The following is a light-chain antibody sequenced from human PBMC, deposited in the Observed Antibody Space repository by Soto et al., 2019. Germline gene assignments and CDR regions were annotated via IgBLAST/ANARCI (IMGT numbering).Light chain of an antibody. CDR1: SSNIGAGYD. CDR2: GNT. Sequence: QSVLTQPPSVSGAPVQRVTISCTGSSSNIGAGYDVHWYQQLPGTAPKLLIYGNTNRPSGVPDRFSGSKSGTSASLAITGLQAEDEADYYCQSYDSSLNSYVFGSGTKVTVL. V-gene: IGLV1-40*01. J-gene: IGLJ1*01. CDR3: QSYDSSLNSYV.